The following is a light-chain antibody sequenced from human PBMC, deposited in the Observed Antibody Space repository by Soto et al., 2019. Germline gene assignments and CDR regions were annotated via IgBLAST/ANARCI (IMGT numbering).Light chain of an antibody. CDR1: QSISSW. CDR2: DAS. J-gene: IGKJ1*01. Sequence: DIQMTQSPSTLSASVGDRVTITCRASQSISSWLAWYQQKPGKAPKLLIYDASSLEGGVPPRFSGSGSGTEFTLTISSLQPDDFATYYCQQYNSYLWTFGQGTKVEIK. CDR3: QQYNSYLWT. V-gene: IGKV1-5*01.